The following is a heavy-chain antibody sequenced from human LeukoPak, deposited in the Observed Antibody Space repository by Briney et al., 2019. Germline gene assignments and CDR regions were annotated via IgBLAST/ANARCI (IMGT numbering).Heavy chain of an antibody. CDR3: AREKVWGYSYRDGPYYGMDV. CDR2: ISAYNGNT. D-gene: IGHD5-18*01. Sequence: ASVKVSCKASGYTFTSYGISWVRQAPGQGLEWMGWISAYNGNTNYAQKLQGRVTMTTDTSTSTAYMELRSLRSDDTAVYYCAREKVWGYSYRDGPYYGMDVWGKGTTVTVSS. V-gene: IGHV1-18*04. CDR1: GYTFTSYG. J-gene: IGHJ6*04.